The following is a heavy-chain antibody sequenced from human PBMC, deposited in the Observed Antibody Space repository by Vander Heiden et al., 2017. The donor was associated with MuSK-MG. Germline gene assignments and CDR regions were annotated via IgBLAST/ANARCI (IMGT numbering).Heavy chain of an antibody. D-gene: IGHD3-9*01. CDR2: ISYDGSNK. Sequence: QVQLVESGGGVVQPGRSLRLSCAASGFTFSSYAMHWVRQAPGKGLEWVAVISYDGSNKYYADSVKGRGTISRDNSKNTLYLQMNSRRAEDTAVYYWARVLDLPPVRDVDWSYFDYWGQGTLVTVSS. V-gene: IGHV3-30*04. CDR1: GFTFSSYA. J-gene: IGHJ4*02. CDR3: ARVLDLPPVRDVDWSYFDY.